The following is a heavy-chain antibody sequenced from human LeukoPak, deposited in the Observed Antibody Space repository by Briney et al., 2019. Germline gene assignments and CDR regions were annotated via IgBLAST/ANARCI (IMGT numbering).Heavy chain of an antibody. J-gene: IGHJ2*01. D-gene: IGHD6-19*01. CDR2: IYTSGST. Sequence: SETLSLTCTVSGGSISSYYWSWIRQPAGKGLEWIGRIYTSGSTNYSPSLKSRVTMSVDTSKNQFSLKLSSVTAADTAVYYCARDAGKRVAVAVRGYFDLWGRGTLVTVSS. CDR1: GGSISSYY. CDR3: ARDAGKRVAVAVRGYFDL. V-gene: IGHV4-4*07.